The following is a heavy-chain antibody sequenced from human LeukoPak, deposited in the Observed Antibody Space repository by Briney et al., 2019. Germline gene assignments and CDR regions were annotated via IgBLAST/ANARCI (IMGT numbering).Heavy chain of an antibody. CDR1: GGSINNNLNY. J-gene: IGHJ5*02. CDR3: ALYSTSTGWFDP. V-gene: IGHV4-39*01. Sequence: PPETLSLTCTVSGGSINNNLNYWAWIRQPPGKGLEWIGIIYYSGSTTYNPSLKSRVTISVDTSKNQFSLKLYSVTAADTAVYYCALYSTSTGWFDPWGQGTLVTVSS. D-gene: IGHD6-6*01. CDR2: IYYSGST.